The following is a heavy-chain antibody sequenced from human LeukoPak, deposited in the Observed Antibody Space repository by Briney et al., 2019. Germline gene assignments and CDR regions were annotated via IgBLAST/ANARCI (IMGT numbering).Heavy chain of an antibody. Sequence: PGGSLRLSCAASGFTFSSYAMHWVRQAPGKGLEWVAVISYDGSNKYYADSVKGRFTISRDNSKNTLYLQMNSLRAEDTAVCYCARVGSSNKPGGWGQGTLVTVSS. CDR2: ISYDGSNK. D-gene: IGHD1/OR15-1a*01. CDR3: ARVGSSNKPGG. CDR1: GFTFSSYA. V-gene: IGHV3-30*04. J-gene: IGHJ4*02.